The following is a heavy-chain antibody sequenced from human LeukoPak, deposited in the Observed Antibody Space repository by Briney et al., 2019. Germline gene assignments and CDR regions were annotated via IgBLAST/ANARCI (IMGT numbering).Heavy chain of an antibody. Sequence: KPSETLSLTCTVSGYSISSGYYWGWIRQPPGKGLEWIGSIYHSGSTYYNPSLKSRVTISVDTSKNQFSLKLSSVTAADTAVYYCARKYYYYYMDVWGKGTTVTISS. V-gene: IGHV4-38-2*02. CDR3: ARKYYYYYMDV. CDR2: IYHSGST. CDR1: GYSISSGYY. J-gene: IGHJ6*03.